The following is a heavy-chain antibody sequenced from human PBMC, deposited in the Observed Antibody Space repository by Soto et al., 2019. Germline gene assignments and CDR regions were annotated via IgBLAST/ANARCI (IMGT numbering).Heavy chain of an antibody. Sequence: GGSLRVSCAASGGTFRSYGMHGVRQAPGKGLEWVAVISYDGSNKYYADSVKGRFTISRDNSKNTLYLQMNSLRAEDTAVYYCAKFPLISSRSCGRHYLLSFPAQRSTDP. CDR1: GGTFRSYG. V-gene: IGHV3-30*18. J-gene: IGHJ5*02. CDR2: ISYDGSNK. CDR3: AKFPLISSRSCGRHYLLSFPAQRSTDP. D-gene: IGHD2-15*01.